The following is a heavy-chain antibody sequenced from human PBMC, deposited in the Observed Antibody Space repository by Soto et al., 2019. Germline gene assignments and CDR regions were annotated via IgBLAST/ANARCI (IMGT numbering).Heavy chain of an antibody. J-gene: IGHJ6*03. Sequence: EVQLVESGGGLVKPGGSLRLSCAASGFTFSNAWMSWVSQAPGQGLEWVGRIKSKTDGGTTDYAAPVKGRFTISRDDSKNTLYLQMNSLKTEDTAVYYCTTDTYYDVLDYYYYMDVWGKGTTVTVSS. V-gene: IGHV3-15*01. CDR3: TTDTYYDVLDYYYYMDV. CDR1: GFTFSNAW. CDR2: IKSKTDGGTT. D-gene: IGHD3-3*01.